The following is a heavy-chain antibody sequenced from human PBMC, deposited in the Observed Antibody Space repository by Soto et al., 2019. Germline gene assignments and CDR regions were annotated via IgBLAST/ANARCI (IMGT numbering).Heavy chain of an antibody. CDR1: GYTFTSYD. V-gene: IGHV1-8*01. CDR3: ARGRGRGDDFWSGYFYYGMDV. Sequence: GASVKVSCKASGYTFTSYDINWVRQATGQGLEWMGWMNPNSGNTGYAQKFQGRVTMTRNTSISTAYMELSSLRSEDTAVYYCARGRGRGDDFWSGYFYYGMDVWGQGTTVTVSS. D-gene: IGHD3-3*01. J-gene: IGHJ6*02. CDR2: MNPNSGNT.